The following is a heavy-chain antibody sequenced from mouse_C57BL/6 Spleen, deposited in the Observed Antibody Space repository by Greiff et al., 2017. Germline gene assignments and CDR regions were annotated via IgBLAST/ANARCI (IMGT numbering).Heavy chain of an antibody. J-gene: IGHJ1*03. D-gene: IGHD2-5*01. Sequence: QVQLKQSGPGLVQPSQSLSITCTVSGFSLTSYGVHWVRQSPGKGLEWLGVIWSGGSTDYNAAFISRLSISKDNSKSQVFFKMNSLQADDTAIYYCAKGPTIVTTGYFDVWGTGTTVTVSS. CDR2: IWSGGST. V-gene: IGHV2-2*01. CDR3: AKGPTIVTTGYFDV. CDR1: GFSLTSYG.